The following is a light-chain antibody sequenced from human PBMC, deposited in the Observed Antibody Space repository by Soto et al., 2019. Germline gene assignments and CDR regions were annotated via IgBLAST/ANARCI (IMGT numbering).Light chain of an antibody. V-gene: IGKV3-20*01. CDR3: QQYGTSPRT. Sequence: ELVLTQSPGTQSLSPGERATLSCRASQSVSNNYLAWYQQKPGQAPTLLIYGASNRATGIPDRFSGSGSGTDFTLTISRLEPEDFAVYYCQQYGTSPRTFGQGTKVDI. CDR2: GAS. CDR1: QSVSNNY. J-gene: IGKJ1*01.